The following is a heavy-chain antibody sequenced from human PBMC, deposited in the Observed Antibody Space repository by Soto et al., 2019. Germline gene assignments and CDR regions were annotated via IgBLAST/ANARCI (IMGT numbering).Heavy chain of an antibody. J-gene: IGHJ4*02. CDR3: ARDLSFLYGSGSSFAY. V-gene: IGHV1-46*03. D-gene: IGHD3-10*01. CDR1: GYTFTSYY. Sequence: ASVKVSCKASGYTFTSYYMHWVRQAPGQGLEWMGIINPSGGSTSYAQKFQGRVTMTRDTSTSTVYMELSSLRSEDTAVYYCARDLSFLYGSGSSFAYWGQGTLVPVS. CDR2: INPSGGST.